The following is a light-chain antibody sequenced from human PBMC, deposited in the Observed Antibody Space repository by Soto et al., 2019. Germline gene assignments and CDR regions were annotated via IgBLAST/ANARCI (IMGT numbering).Light chain of an antibody. Sequence: QSVLTQPASVSGSPGQSITISCTGTSSDVGGYNYVSWYQQHPGKAPKFMIYDVSNRPSGVSNRFSGSKSGNTASLTISGLQAEDEADYYCCSYTTSKTRQRVFGAGTKVTVL. V-gene: IGLV2-14*01. CDR2: DVS. J-gene: IGLJ1*01. CDR1: SSDVGGYNY. CDR3: CSYTTSKTRQRV.